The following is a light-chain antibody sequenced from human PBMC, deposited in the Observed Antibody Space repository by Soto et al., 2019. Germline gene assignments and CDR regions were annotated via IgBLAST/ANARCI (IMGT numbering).Light chain of an antibody. CDR1: QSVSSNF. J-gene: IGKJ1*01. CDR3: QQYGSSPRA. V-gene: IGKV3-20*01. Sequence: EIVLTQSPGTLSLSPGERAALSCRAGQSVSSNFLAWYQQKPGQAPRLLIYGASSRASGIPDRFSGSGSGTDFTLTISRLEPEDFAVYYCQQYGSSPRALGQGTKVEI. CDR2: GAS.